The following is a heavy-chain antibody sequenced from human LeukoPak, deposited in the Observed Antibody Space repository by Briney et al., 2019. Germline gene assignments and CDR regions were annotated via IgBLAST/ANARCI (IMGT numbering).Heavy chain of an antibody. V-gene: IGHV3-66*01. J-gene: IGHJ4*02. CDR3: ARDNTMRGRTPSYYFDY. D-gene: IGHD3-22*01. CDR1: GFTVSSNY. CDR2: IYSGGST. Sequence: GGSLRLSCAASGFTVSSNYMSWVRQAPGKGLEWVSVIYSGGSTYYADSVKGRFTISRDNSKNTLYLQMNSLRAEDTAVYYCARDNTMRGRTPSYYFDYWGQGTLVTVSS.